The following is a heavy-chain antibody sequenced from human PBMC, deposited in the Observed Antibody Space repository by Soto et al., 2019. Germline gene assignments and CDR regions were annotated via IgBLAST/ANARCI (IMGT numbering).Heavy chain of an antibody. CDR1: GGSISSYY. J-gene: IGHJ4*02. V-gene: IGHV4-59*01. Sequence: QVQLQESGPGLVKPSETLSLTCTVSGGSISSYYWSWIRQPPGKGLEWIGYIYYTGLSNSNPSLNSRVTMSVATSKTHFSLKLSSVTAADTAVYYCASHSSHWPFFDFWGQGTLVTVSS. D-gene: IGHD6-13*01. CDR3: ASHSSHWPFFDF. CDR2: IYYTGLS.